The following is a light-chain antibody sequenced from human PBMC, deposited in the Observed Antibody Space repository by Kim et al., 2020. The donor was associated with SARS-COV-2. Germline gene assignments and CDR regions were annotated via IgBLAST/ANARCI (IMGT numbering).Light chain of an antibody. CDR2: KVS. V-gene: IGKV2-30*02. CDR3: MQGTHWPRT. CDR1: QGLLHSDGNTY. Sequence: DVVMTQSPLSLPVTLGQPASISCRSSQGLLHSDGNTYLNWFQQRPGQSPRRLIYKVSNRDSGVPDRFSGSGSDTDFTLKISRVEAEDVGVYYCMQGTHWPRTFGQGTKVEIK. J-gene: IGKJ1*01.